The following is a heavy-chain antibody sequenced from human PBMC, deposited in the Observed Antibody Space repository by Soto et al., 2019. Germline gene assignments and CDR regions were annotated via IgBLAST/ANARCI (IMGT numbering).Heavy chain of an antibody. D-gene: IGHD3-10*01. J-gene: IGHJ6*02. Sequence: QLQLQESGSGLVKPSQTLSLTCAVSGGSISSGGYSWSWIRQPPGKGLEWIGYIYHSGSTYYNPSLKSRVTISVDRSKNQFSLKLSSVTAADTAVYYCVRDLGGERDYYGMDVWGQGTTVTVSS. CDR3: VRDLGGERDYYGMDV. CDR1: GGSISSGGYS. CDR2: IYHSGST. V-gene: IGHV4-30-2*01.